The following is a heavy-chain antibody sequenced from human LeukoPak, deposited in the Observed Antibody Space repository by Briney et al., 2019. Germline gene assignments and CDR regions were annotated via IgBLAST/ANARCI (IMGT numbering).Heavy chain of an antibody. Sequence: SETLSLTCTVSGGSISSYYWSWIRQPPGKGLEWIGYIYYTGSTNYNPSLKSRVAISVDTSKNQSSLKLNSVTAADTAVNYCARHGISRSSRVSFCPSGQGTLVTVSS. CDR3: ARHGISRSSRVSFCP. CDR1: GGSISSYY. D-gene: IGHD6-6*01. J-gene: IGHJ5*02. CDR2: IYYTGST. V-gene: IGHV4-59*08.